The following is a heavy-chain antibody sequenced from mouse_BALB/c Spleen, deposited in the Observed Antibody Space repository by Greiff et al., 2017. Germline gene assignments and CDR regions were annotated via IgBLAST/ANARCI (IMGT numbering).Heavy chain of an antibody. Sequence: VQLQQSGAELVRPGTSVKVSCKASGYAFTNYLIEWVKQRPGQGLEWIGVINPGSGGTNYNEKFKGKATLTADKSSSTAYMQLSSLTSDDSAVYFCARDYDYAMDYWGQGTSVTVSA. CDR3: ARDYDYAMDY. V-gene: IGHV1-54*03. CDR1: GYAFTNYL. CDR2: INPGSGGT. J-gene: IGHJ4*01. D-gene: IGHD2-4*01.